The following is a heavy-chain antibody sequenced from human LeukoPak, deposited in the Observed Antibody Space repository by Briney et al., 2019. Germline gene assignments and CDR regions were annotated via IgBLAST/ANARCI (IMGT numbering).Heavy chain of an antibody. J-gene: IGHJ6*02. CDR1: GYTFTGYY. CDR2: INPNSGGT. V-gene: IGHV1-2*02. CDR3: ARDPGALDYDILTGYYLDRYYYYYGMDV. D-gene: IGHD3-9*01. Sequence: ASVKVSCKASGYTFTGYYVHWVRQAPGQGLEWMGWINPNSGGTNYAQKFQGRVTMTRDTSISTAYMELSRLRAEDTAVYYCARDPGALDYDILTGYYLDRYYYYYGMDVWGQGTTVTVSS.